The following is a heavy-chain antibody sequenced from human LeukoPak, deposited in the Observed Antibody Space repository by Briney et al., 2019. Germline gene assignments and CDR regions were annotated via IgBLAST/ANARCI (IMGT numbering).Heavy chain of an antibody. J-gene: IGHJ5*02. CDR1: GFTFSTYA. CDR3: AKTHCSSVSCPSPFDP. CDR2: ISYDGSNK. Sequence: GGSLRLSCAASGFTFSTYAMTWVRQAPGKGLEWVAVISYDGSNKKVADSVRDRITISRDNSKNTLYLQMNSLRPDDTAVHYCAKTHCSSVSCPSPFDPWGQGTLVTVSS. V-gene: IGHV3-30-3*02. D-gene: IGHD2-2*01.